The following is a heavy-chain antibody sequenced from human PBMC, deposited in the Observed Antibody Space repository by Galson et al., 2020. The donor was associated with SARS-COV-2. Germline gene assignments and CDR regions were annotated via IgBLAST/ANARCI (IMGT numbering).Heavy chain of an antibody. V-gene: IGHV4-30-2*06. CDR2: IYHSGTT. CDR1: GGSINSGAYS. D-gene: IGHD2-2*01. J-gene: IGHJ3*02. CDR3: ARSRLNDAFDI. Sequence: ASETLSLTCAVSGGSINSGAYSWSWIRQSPGKGLEWIGYIYHSGTTYYNPSLKSRVTISIDRSKNQFSLKLSSVTAADTAVYYCARSRLNDAFDIWGQGTMVTVSS.